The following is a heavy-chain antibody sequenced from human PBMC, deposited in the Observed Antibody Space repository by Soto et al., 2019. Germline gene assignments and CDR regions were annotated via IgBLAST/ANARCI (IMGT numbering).Heavy chain of an antibody. Sequence: SETLSLTCAVYGGSFSGYYWSWIRQPPGKGLEWIGEINHSGSTNYNPSLKSRVTISVDTSKNQFSLKLSSVTAADTAVYYCARPNWRETDAFDIWGQGTMVTVSS. CDR3: ARPNWRETDAFDI. CDR2: INHSGST. CDR1: GGSFSGYY. V-gene: IGHV4-34*01. D-gene: IGHD1-1*01. J-gene: IGHJ3*02.